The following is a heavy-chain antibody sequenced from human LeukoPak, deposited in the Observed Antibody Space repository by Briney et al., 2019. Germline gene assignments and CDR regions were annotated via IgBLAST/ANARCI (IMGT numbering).Heavy chain of an antibody. CDR3: AKSDMTTYNWFDP. CDR1: GFTFSSFA. J-gene: IGHJ5*02. CDR2: ISGSGGST. V-gene: IGHV3-23*01. Sequence: GGSLRLSCAASGFTFSSFAMTWVRQAPGKGLEWVSGISGSGGSTDYADSVKGRFTISRDNSKNTLYLQMDSLRADDTAVYYCAKSDMTTYNWFDPWGQGTLVTVSS. D-gene: IGHD4-11*01.